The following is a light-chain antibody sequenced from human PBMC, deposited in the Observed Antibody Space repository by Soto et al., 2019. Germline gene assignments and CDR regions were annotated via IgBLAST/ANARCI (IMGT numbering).Light chain of an antibody. V-gene: IGKV3-20*01. J-gene: IGKJ4*01. CDR2: GAS. CDR3: QQFSSYPRT. CDR1: QSVSSSY. Sequence: VVTKSPGALSLSPGERATLSCRASQSVSSSYLAWYQQIPGQAPRLLIFGASKRASDIPDRFSGGGSGTDFTLTISILEPEDVAVYCCQQFSSYPRTFGGGTKVDIK.